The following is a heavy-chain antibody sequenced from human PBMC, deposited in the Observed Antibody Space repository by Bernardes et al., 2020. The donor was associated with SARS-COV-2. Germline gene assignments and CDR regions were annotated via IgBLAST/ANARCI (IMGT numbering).Heavy chain of an antibody. V-gene: IGHV3-7*01. CDR2: IKQDGSEK. CDR1: GCSISSYY. D-gene: IGHD3-10*01. J-gene: IGHJ6*02. Sequence: ETLSLTCTVSGCSISSYYWSWIRQPAGKGLEWVANIKQDGSEKYYVDSVKGRFTISRDNAKNSLYLQMNSLRAEDTAVYYCARDGYGSGSSHYYYGMDVWGQGTTVTVSS. CDR3: ARDGYGSGSSHYYYGMDV.